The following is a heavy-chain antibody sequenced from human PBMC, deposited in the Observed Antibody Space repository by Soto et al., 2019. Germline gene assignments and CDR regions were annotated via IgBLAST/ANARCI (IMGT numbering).Heavy chain of an antibody. CDR1: GFNFSSYD. V-gene: IGHV3-13*01. CDR2: IGTAGDT. CDR3: ARVGRGSSVLPRGGDYYYYGGDV. D-gene: IGHD6-13*01. J-gene: IGHJ6*02. Sequence: EVQLVESGGGLVQPGGSLRLSCAASGFNFSSYDMNWVRQVTGKGLEWVSIIGTAGDTYSPGSVKGRLTISRENAKNFLYLQMNNLRAEDTAVFYCARVGRGSSVLPRGGDYYYYGGDVWGQGTTVTVSS.